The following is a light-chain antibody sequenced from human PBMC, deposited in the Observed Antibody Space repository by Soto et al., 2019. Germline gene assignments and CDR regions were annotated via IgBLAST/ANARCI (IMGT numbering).Light chain of an antibody. Sequence: QSALTQPASVSGSPGQSITISCTGTSSDVGRYNYVSWYQQQPGQAPKLMLYDVTNRPSGASDRLSGSKSGNTASLTISGLQAEDEADYYCLYYTTGNTQVFGTGTKLTVL. CDR1: SSDVGRYNY. CDR2: DVT. CDR3: LYYTTGNTQV. V-gene: IGLV2-14*01. J-gene: IGLJ1*01.